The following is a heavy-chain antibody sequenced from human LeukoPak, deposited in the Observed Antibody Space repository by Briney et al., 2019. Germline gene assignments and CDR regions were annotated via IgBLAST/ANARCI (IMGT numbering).Heavy chain of an antibody. CDR1: GYTFTSYG. V-gene: IGHV1-18*01. D-gene: IGHD2-2*01. J-gene: IGHJ6*02. Sequence: ASVKVSCKASGYTFTSYGISWVRQAPGQGLEWMGWISAYNGNTNYAQKLQGRVTMTTDTSTSTAYMELRSQRSDDTAVYYCARGCSSTSCFDYYYYGMDVWGQGTTVTVSS. CDR3: ARGCSSTSCFDYYYYGMDV. CDR2: ISAYNGNT.